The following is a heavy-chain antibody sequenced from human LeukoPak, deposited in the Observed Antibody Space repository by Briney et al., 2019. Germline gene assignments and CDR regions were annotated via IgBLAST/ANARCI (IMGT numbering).Heavy chain of an antibody. Sequence: ASVKVSCKASGGTFSSYAISWVRQAPGQGLEWMGRIIPILGIANYAQKFQGRVTITADKSTSTAYMELSSLRSEDTDVYYCARAHEYYYGSGSYVGYGMDVWGQGTTVTVSS. CDR3: ARAHEYYYGSGSYVGYGMDV. V-gene: IGHV1-69*04. CDR2: IIPILGIA. CDR1: GGTFSSYA. D-gene: IGHD3-10*01. J-gene: IGHJ6*02.